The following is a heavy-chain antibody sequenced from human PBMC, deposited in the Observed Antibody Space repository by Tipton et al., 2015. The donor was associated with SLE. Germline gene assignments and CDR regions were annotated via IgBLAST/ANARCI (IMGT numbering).Heavy chain of an antibody. Sequence: TLSLTCSVSGYSISNRNYDWAWIRQPPGKGLEWIGSIYFAGSTQYNPSLKSRVTVSLDTSKNQFSLGLTSVTAADTAVYYCARLPNSIYSHYYYHMDVWGKGTTVTVSS. CDR1: GYSISNRNYD. V-gene: IGHV4-39*01. CDR3: ARLPNSIYSHYYYHMDV. CDR2: IYFAGST. J-gene: IGHJ6*03. D-gene: IGHD4-11*01.